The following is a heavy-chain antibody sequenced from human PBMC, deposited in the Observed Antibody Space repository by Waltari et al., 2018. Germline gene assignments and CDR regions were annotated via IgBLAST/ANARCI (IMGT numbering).Heavy chain of an antibody. J-gene: IGHJ5*02. CDR3: AKEMGSSGRAGWFDP. V-gene: IGHV3-30-3*02. CDR1: GSH. CDR2: ISHDGNSK. D-gene: IGHD6-19*01. Sequence: VQPVESGGGVVQPGRSVRLSCATPGSHMPWVRQAPGKGLGWGAVISHDGNSKYYADSVKGRFTVSRDNSRNTVYLQMDSLTVEDTAVYHCAKEMGSSGRAGWFDPWGQGTLVTVSS.